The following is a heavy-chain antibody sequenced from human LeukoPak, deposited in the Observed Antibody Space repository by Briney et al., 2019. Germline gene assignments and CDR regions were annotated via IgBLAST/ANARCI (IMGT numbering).Heavy chain of an antibody. V-gene: IGHV3-48*03. D-gene: IGHD3-22*01. CDR3: ATSRGYFFRWFQH. CDR2: IASSGSTI. CDR1: GFTFSNYE. J-gene: IGHJ1*01. Sequence: PGGSLRLSCSASGFTFSNYEMNWVRQAPGKGLEWVSYIASSGSTIYCADSVKGRFTISRDNAKSSLYLQMNSLRADDTAVYYCATSRGYFFRWFQHWGQGTLVTVSS.